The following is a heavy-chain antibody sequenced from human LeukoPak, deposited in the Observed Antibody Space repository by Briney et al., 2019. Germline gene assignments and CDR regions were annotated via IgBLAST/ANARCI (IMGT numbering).Heavy chain of an antibody. D-gene: IGHD3-10*01. V-gene: IGHV4-39*07. Sequence: SETLSLTCTVSGGSISSSTYYWGWIRQPPGKGLEWIGGMYYSSGNTYYNPSLKSRVTISVDTSKNQFSLKLSSVTAADTAVYYCARGRGEGRGIAMVRGVRAPSYNWFDPWGHGTQVTVSS. CDR1: GGSISSSTYY. J-gene: IGHJ5*02. CDR2: MYYSSGNT. CDR3: ARGRGEGRGIAMVRGVRAPSYNWFDP.